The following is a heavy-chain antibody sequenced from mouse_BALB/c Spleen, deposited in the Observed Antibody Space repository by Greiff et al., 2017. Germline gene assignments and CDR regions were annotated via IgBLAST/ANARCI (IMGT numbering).Heavy chain of an antibody. J-gene: IGHJ3*01. D-gene: IGHD1-1*01. CDR1: GYTFSSYW. Sequence: LVESGAELMKPGASVKISCKATGYTFSSYWIEWVKQRPGHGLEWIGEILPGSGSTNYNEKFKGKATFTADTSSNTAYMQLSSLTSEDSAVYYCARSGYYGSSYWFAYWGQGTLVTVSA. CDR3: ARSGYYGSSYWFAY. V-gene: IGHV1-9*01. CDR2: ILPGSGST.